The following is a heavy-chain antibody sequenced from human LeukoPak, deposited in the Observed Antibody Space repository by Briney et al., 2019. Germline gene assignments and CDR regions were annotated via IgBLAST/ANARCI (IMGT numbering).Heavy chain of an antibody. CDR3: ARGRQYCSSTSCYRHLYYFDY. CDR1: GGSFSGYY. V-gene: IGHV4-34*01. D-gene: IGHD2-2*01. J-gene: IGHJ4*02. Sequence: PSETLSLTCAVYGGSFSGYYWSWIRQPPGKGLEWIGEINHSGGTNYNPSLKSRVTISVDTSKGQFSLKLSSVTAADTAVYYCARGRQYCSSTSCYRHLYYFDYWGQGTLVTVSS. CDR2: INHSGGT.